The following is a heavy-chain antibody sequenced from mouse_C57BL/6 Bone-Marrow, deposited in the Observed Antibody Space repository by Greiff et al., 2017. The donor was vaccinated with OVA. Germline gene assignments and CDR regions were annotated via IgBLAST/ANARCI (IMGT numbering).Heavy chain of an antibody. CDR2: IDPEDDET. CDR3: ARGYYYAMDY. V-gene: IGHV14-2*01. J-gene: IGHJ4*01. Sequence: EVQLQQSGAELVKPGASVKLSCTASGFNIKDYYMHWVKQRTEQGLEWIGRIDPEDDETKYAPKFQGKATITADTSSNTAYLQLSSLTSEDTAVYYCARGYYYAMDYWGQGTSVTVSS. CDR1: GFNIKDYY.